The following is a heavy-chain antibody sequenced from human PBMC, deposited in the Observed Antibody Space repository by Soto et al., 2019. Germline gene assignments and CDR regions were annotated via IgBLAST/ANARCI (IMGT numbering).Heavy chain of an antibody. Sequence: EVQLLESGGGLVQPGGSLRLSCAASGFTFSSYAMRWVRQAPVKGLEWVSAISGSGGSTYYADSVKGRFTISGDNSQNTLYLQMNSLRAEDTAVYYCARRGSGSYYDYWGQGTLVTVSS. J-gene: IGHJ4*02. V-gene: IGHV3-23*01. CDR1: GFTFSSYA. D-gene: IGHD1-26*01. CDR3: ARRGSGSYYDY. CDR2: ISGSGGST.